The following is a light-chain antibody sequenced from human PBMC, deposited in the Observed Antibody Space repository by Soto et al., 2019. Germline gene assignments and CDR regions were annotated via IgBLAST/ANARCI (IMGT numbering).Light chain of an antibody. Sequence: EIVLTQSPGTLSLSPGERATLSCRASQSVSSSYLAWYQQKSGQAPRLLIYGASNRATRIPDRFSGSGSGTDFTLTISRLEPEDFAVYYCQQYGRSSWTFGQGTKVDIK. V-gene: IGKV3-20*01. J-gene: IGKJ1*01. CDR3: QQYGRSSWT. CDR2: GAS. CDR1: QSVSSSY.